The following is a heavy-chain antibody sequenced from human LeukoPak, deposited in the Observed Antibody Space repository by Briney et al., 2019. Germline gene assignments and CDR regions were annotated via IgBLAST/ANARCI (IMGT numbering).Heavy chain of an antibody. Sequence: ASVKVSCKVSGYTFTDYYIHWVRQAPGQGLEWMGWINPNNGGTNYAQKFQGRVTMTRDTSISTAYMELSRLRSDDTAVYYCAREVDYYDTSDYFPLGYWGQGTLVTVSS. J-gene: IGHJ4*02. D-gene: IGHD3-22*01. V-gene: IGHV1-2*02. CDR1: GYTFTDYY. CDR2: INPNNGGT. CDR3: AREVDYYDTSDYFPLGY.